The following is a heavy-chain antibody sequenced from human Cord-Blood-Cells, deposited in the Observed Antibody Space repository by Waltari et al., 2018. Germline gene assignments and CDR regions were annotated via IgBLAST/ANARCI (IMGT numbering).Heavy chain of an antibody. Sequence: EVQLVESGGGLVQPGRSLRLSCPASGFTLADYAMHWVRQAPGKGLEWVSGISWNSGSIGYADSVKGRFTIYRDNAKNSLYLQMNSLRAEDTALYYCAKDVGATFAFDIWGQGTMVTVSS. CDR2: ISWNSGSI. V-gene: IGHV3-9*01. J-gene: IGHJ3*02. CDR1: GFTLADYA. D-gene: IGHD1-26*01. CDR3: AKDVGATFAFDI.